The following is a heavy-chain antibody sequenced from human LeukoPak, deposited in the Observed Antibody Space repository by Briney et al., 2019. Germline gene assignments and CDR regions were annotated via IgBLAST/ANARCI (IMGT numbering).Heavy chain of an antibody. J-gene: IGHJ4*02. CDR1: GFTFSSYG. CDR2: ISYDGSNK. Sequence: GGSLRLSCAASGFTFSSYGMHWVRQAPGKGLEWVAVISYDGSNKYYADSVKGRFTISRDNSKNTLYLQMNSLRAEDTAVYYCAKDKFVVVVAATPSYWGQGTLVTVSS. D-gene: IGHD2-15*01. CDR3: AKDKFVVVVAATPSY. V-gene: IGHV3-30*18.